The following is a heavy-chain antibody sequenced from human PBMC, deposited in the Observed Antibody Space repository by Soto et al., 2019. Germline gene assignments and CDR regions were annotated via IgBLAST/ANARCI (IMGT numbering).Heavy chain of an antibody. Sequence: SETLSLTCTVSGGSISSGGYYRSWIRQHPGKGLEWIGYIYYSGSTYYNPSLQSRLTLSMDTSKNQLSLKLSSATAADTAVYFCARKQAGFFFGIDYWGQGTLVTVSS. CDR3: ARKQAGFFFGIDY. V-gene: IGHV4-31*03. CDR2: IYYSGST. D-gene: IGHD3-3*01. CDR1: GGSISSGGYY. J-gene: IGHJ4*02.